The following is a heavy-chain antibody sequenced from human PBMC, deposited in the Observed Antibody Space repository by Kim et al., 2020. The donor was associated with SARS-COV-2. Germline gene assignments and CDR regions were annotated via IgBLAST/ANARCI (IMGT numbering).Heavy chain of an antibody. V-gene: IGHV3-23*01. J-gene: IGHJ4*02. Sequence: ADPVKGRFTISRDNSKNTLYLQMNSPRAEDTAVYYCAKDRGETRYYFDYWGQGTLVTVSS. D-gene: IGHD3-16*01. CDR3: AKDRGETRYYFDY.